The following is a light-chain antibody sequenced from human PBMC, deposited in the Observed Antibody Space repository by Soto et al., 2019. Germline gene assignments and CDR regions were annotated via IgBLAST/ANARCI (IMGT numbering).Light chain of an antibody. CDR3: QHYNSYGT. V-gene: IGKV1-5*01. CDR1: QSIDRW. CDR2: HAS. J-gene: IGKJ1*01. Sequence: MTKSPAPVTASIGDRVIXNIRASQSIDRWLAWYQQRPGKDPKILIYHASSLETGVPSRFRGSGSGTEFTLTISSLQTDDFATYYCQHYNSYGTFGQGTK.